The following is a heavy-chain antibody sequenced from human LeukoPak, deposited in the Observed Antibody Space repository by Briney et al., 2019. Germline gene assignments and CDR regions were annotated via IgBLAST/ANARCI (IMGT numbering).Heavy chain of an antibody. D-gene: IGHD1-26*01. J-gene: IGHJ5*02. CDR2: ISKRSKSGDST. Sequence: GGSLRLSCAASGFSFSNYAMSWVRQAPGKGLEWVSAISKRSKSGDSTYYADSVKGRFTISRDNSKNTLYLQMKSLRVEDTAVYYCAKAKWEWPENWFDPWGQGTLVTVSS. CDR3: AKAKWEWPENWFDP. V-gene: IGHV3-23*01. CDR1: GFSFSNYA.